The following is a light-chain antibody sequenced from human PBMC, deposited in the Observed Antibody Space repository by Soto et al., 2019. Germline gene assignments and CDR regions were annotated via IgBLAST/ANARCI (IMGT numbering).Light chain of an antibody. V-gene: IGKV3-20*01. CDR3: QQYGSSPWT. J-gene: IGKJ1*01. CDR2: GTS. Sequence: EIVLTQSPGTLSLSPGERATLSCRARQSVDSSFVAWFQQKPGQAPRLLIHGTSRRVTDIPDRFSGSGSGTDFTLTINRLEPEDFAMYFCQQYGSSPWTFGQGTKVDIK. CDR1: QSVDSSF.